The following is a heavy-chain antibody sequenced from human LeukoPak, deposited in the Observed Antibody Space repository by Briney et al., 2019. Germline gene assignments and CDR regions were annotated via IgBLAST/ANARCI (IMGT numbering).Heavy chain of an antibody. CDR3: ATRVPTIFGVAYFDY. Sequence: GGSLRLSCAASGFTFSSYGMHWVRQAPGKGLEWVSAISGSGGSTYYADSVKGRFTISRDNSKNTLYLQMNSLRAEDTAVYYCATRVPTIFGVAYFDYWGQGTLVTVFS. V-gene: IGHV3-23*01. J-gene: IGHJ4*02. CDR1: GFTFSSYG. CDR2: ISGSGGST. D-gene: IGHD3-3*01.